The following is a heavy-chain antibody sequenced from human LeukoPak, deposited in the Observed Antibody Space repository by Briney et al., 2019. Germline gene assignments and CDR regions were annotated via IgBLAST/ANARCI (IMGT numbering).Heavy chain of an antibody. CDR1: GGSISSYY. V-gene: IGHV4-59*01. Sequence: SETLSLTCTVSGGSISSYYWSWIRQPPGKGLEWLGYSGSTKYNPSLKDRLTISTDTSKRHFSLTLSSVTDADTAVYCCARTTRHYYGSGRNLTPWPAGLDVWGQGITVTVS. CDR2: SGST. D-gene: IGHD3-10*01. CDR3: ARTTRHYYGSGRNLTPWPAGLDV. J-gene: IGHJ6*02.